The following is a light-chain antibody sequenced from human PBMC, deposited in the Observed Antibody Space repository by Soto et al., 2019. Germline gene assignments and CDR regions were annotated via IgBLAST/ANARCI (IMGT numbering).Light chain of an antibody. V-gene: IGLV2-14*01. CDR2: EVN. CDR1: GSDVGAYDY. J-gene: IGLJ1*01. CDR3: ASFRSGTILV. Sequence: QSVLTQPASVSGSPGQSITISCTGTGSDVGAYDYVSWYQHSPGKAPRLLIYEVNNRPSGVSKRFSGSKAGITASLTISGLLDDDEADYFCASFRSGTILVFGSGTKVTVL.